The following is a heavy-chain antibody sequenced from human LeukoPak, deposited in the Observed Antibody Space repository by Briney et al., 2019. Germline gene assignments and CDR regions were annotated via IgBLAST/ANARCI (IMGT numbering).Heavy chain of an antibody. CDR2: ISTSSSHV. J-gene: IGHJ4*02. V-gene: IGHV3-21*05. CDR1: GFTFSSYS. Sequence: GGALRLSCAATGFTFSSYSMNWVRQAPGKVLERVSYISTSSSHVYYADSVKGRFTISRDNAKKSLYLQMNSLRAEDTAVYYCARYGSGTYYPPLDYWGQGTLVTVSS. CDR3: ARYGSGTYYPPLDY. D-gene: IGHD3-10*01.